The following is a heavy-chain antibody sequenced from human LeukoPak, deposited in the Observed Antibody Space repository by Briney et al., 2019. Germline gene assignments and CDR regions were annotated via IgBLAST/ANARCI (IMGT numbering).Heavy chain of an antibody. CDR2: VSGRDDST. J-gene: IGHJ4*02. D-gene: IGHD3-9*01. CDR1: GFTLRNYA. CDR3: AKWGDYDILTGYYDPDY. V-gene: IGHV3-23*01. Sequence: GGSLRLSCAASGFTLRNYAMFWVRRAPGKGLEWVSAVSGRDDSTYYADSVKRRFIIPRDNSKNTLYLQMNSLRAEDTAVYYCAKWGDYDILTGYYDPDYWGQGTLVTVSS.